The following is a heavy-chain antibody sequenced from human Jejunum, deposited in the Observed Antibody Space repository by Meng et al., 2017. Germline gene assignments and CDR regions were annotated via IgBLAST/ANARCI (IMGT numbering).Heavy chain of an antibody. Sequence: QVQLGESGGVVVQPGRSLSLSCVASGISFSTSGMHWVRQAPGKGLEWVAMIWSDGSKKYYADSVKGRFTISRDNSKNTVDLQMDSLRADDTAVYYCARDRGVRDLDHWGQGTLVTVSS. D-gene: IGHD3-10*01. CDR3: ARDRGVRDLDH. J-gene: IGHJ4*02. V-gene: IGHV3-33*01. CDR2: IWSDGSKK. CDR1: GISFSTSG.